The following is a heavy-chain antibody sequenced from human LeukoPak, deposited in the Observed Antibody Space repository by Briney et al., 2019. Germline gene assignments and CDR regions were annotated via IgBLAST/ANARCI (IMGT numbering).Heavy chain of an antibody. D-gene: IGHD6-6*01. J-gene: IGHJ4*02. CDR1: GFTFSNYA. Sequence: PGGSLRLSCAASGFTFSNYAMSWVRQAPGKGLEWVSGISGSGGSTYYADSVKGRFTISRDNSKSTLYLQMNSLRAEDTAVYYCAKDLRYSSSSGCLDYWGQGTLVTVSS. CDR3: AKDLRYSSSSGCLDY. V-gene: IGHV3-23*01. CDR2: ISGSGGST.